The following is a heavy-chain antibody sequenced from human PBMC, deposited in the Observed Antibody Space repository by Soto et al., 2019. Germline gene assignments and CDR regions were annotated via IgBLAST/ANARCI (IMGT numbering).Heavy chain of an antibody. CDR2: LNPHNGKT. J-gene: IGHJ4*02. Sequence: QVQLVQSGTEVKTPGASVKVSCKASGYTFTSHDINWVRQATGQGLEWMGWLNPHNGKTGYAQRFQGRVTMTWNATTGTGYVELSSLRSEDTAMYYCARVSSIAARRSFASWGQGTLVTVSS. CDR1: GYTFTSHD. CDR3: ARVSSIAARRSFAS. D-gene: IGHD6-6*01. V-gene: IGHV1-8*01.